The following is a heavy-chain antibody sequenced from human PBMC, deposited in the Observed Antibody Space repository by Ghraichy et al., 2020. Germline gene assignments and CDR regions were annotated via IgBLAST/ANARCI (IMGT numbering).Heavy chain of an antibody. CDR1: GYTFTGYY. CDR3: ARGPYITIFGVVIRPYYYGMDV. D-gene: IGHD3-3*01. V-gene: IGHV1-2*04. J-gene: IGHJ6*02. Sequence: ASVKVSCKASGYTFTGYYMHWVRQAPGQGLEWRGWINPNSGGTNYAQKFQGWVTMTRDTSISTAYMELSRLRSDDTAVYYCARGPYITIFGVVIRPYYYGMDVWGQGTTVTVSS. CDR2: INPNSGGT.